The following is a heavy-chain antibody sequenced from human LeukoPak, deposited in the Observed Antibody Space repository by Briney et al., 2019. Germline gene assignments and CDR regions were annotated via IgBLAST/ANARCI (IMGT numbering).Heavy chain of an antibody. D-gene: IGHD3-10*01. Sequence: ASXKVXCKASGYTFTSYYMHWVRQAPGQGLEWRGIINPSGGSTSYAQKFQGRVTITRDTSTSTVYMELSSLRSEDTAVYYCARAESPGDAFDIWGQGTLVTVSS. CDR3: ARAESPGDAFDI. CDR1: GYTFTSYY. CDR2: INPSGGST. J-gene: IGHJ3*02. V-gene: IGHV1-46*03.